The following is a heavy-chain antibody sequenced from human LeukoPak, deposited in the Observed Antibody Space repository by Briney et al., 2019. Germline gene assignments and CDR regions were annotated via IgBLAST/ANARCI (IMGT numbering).Heavy chain of an antibody. Sequence: PSETLSLTCAVYGGSFSGYYWSWIRQPPGKGLEWIGEINHSGSTNYNPSLKSRVTISVGTSKNQFSLKLSSVTAADTAVYYCARGSGSGSSSDFDYWGQGTLVTVSS. J-gene: IGHJ4*02. CDR3: ARGSGSGSSSDFDY. CDR1: GGSFSGYY. CDR2: INHSGST. V-gene: IGHV4-34*01. D-gene: IGHD5-18*01.